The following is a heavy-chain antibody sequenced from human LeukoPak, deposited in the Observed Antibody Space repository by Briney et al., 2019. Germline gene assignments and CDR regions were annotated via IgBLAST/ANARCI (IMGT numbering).Heavy chain of an antibody. CDR2: ISSSSSYI. CDR1: GFTFSSYS. V-gene: IGHV3-21*01. D-gene: IGHD2-15*01. J-gene: IGHJ6*02. Sequence: GGSLRLSCAASGFTFSSYSMNWVRQAPGKGLEWVSSISSSSSYIYYADSVKGRFTISRDNAKNSLYLQMNSLRAEDTAVYYCASPGPGYCSGGSCYSFYYYGMDVWGQGTTVTVSS. CDR3: ASPGPGYCSGGSCYSFYYYGMDV.